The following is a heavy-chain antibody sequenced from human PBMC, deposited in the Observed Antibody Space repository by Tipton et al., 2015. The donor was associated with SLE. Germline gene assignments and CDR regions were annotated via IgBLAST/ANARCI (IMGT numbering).Heavy chain of an antibody. CDR2: INHSGST. CDR3: AREGHLGGGAFDL. CDR1: GGSFSGYY. V-gene: IGHV4-34*09. D-gene: IGHD1-26*01. J-gene: IGHJ3*01. Sequence: TLSLTCAVYGGSFSGYYWSWIRQPPGKGLEWIGEINHSGSTNYNPSLESRATVSVDTSKNQFSLKLSSVTAADTAVYYCAREGHLGGGAFDLWGQGTVVTVSS.